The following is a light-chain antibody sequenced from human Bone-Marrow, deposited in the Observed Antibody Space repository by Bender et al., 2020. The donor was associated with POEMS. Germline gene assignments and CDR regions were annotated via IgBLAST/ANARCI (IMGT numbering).Light chain of an antibody. Sequence: SYELTQPPSVSVSPGQTARITCSGHALPKKYAYWYQQKSGQAPVLVIYEDTKRPSGIPERFSGSSSGTMATLTISGAQVEDEADYYCCSAADNNHVVFGGGTKVTVL. CDR1: ALPKKY. CDR2: EDT. CDR3: CSAADNNHVV. J-gene: IGLJ2*01. V-gene: IGLV3-10*01.